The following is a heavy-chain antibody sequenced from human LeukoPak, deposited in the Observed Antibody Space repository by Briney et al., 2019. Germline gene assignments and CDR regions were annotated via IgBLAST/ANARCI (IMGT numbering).Heavy chain of an antibody. V-gene: IGHV4-31*03. Sequence: SSETLSLTCTVSGGSISSGGYYWSWIRQHPGKGLEWIGYIYYSGSTYYNPSLKSRVTISVDTSKNQFSLKLSSVTAADTAVYYCAREYYDSSGYYLPFDAFDIWGQGTMVTVSS. D-gene: IGHD3-22*01. CDR1: GGSISSGGYY. CDR2: IYYSGST. J-gene: IGHJ3*02. CDR3: AREYYDSSGYYLPFDAFDI.